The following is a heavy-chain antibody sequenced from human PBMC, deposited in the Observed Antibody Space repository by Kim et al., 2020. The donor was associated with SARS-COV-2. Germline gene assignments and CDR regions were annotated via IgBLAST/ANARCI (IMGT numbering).Heavy chain of an antibody. CDR3: ARSSFNWFDP. D-gene: IGHD6-6*01. J-gene: IGHJ5*02. V-gene: IGHV5-10-1*01. CDR1: GYTLASFW. Sequence: GESLKISCKTSGYTLASFWISWVRQMPGKGLEYMGRIDPTDSSTTYHPSCQGHVTFSIDKSITTAYLQWSSLKASDTAMYYCARSSFNWFDPWGQGTQVT. CDR2: IDPTDSST.